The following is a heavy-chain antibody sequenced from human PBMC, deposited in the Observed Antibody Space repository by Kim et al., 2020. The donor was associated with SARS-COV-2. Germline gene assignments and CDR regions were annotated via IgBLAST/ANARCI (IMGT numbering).Heavy chain of an antibody. V-gene: IGHV1-3*01. J-gene: IGHJ4*02. CDR1: GYTFTTYA. CDR2: INAGNGNP. Sequence: ASVKVSCKASGYTFTTYAVHWVRQAPGQSLEWMGWINAGNGNPKYSQRFQGRVTITSDTSASTAYMELSSLRSEDTAVYYCARGNRDTSSYSANDFWGQGTLVTVSS. D-gene: IGHD3-22*01. CDR3: ARGNRDTSSYSANDF.